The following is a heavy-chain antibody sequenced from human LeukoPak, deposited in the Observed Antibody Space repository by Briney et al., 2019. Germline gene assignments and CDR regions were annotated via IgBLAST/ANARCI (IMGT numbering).Heavy chain of an antibody. CDR3: ARSKAHLSTSWYGTWFDP. J-gene: IGHJ5*02. D-gene: IGHD2-2*01. CDR1: GDSISSAGYY. Sequence: PSETLSLTCTVSGDSISSAGYYWTWIRQPPGKGLEWIGFVFYSGITNYNPSLKSRVTMSVDASRNQFSLKLSSVTAADTAVYYCARSKAHLSTSWYGTWFDPWGQGTLVTVSS. V-gene: IGHV4-61*08. CDR2: VFYSGIT.